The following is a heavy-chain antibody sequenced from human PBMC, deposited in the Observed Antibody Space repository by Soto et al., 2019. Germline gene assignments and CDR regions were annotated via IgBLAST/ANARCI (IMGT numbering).Heavy chain of an antibody. D-gene: IGHD3-10*01. J-gene: IGHJ6*02. CDR1: GFTFSSYS. CDR2: ISSSSSTI. CDR3: ARDDGSGSYYNVDYYYYYGMDV. Sequence: EVQLVESGGGLVQPGGSLRLSCAASGFTFSSYSMKWVRQAPGKGLEWVSYISSSSSTIYYADSVKGRFTISRDNAKNSLYLQMNSLRDEDTAVYYCARDDGSGSYYNVDYYYYYGMDVWGPGTTVTVSS. V-gene: IGHV3-48*02.